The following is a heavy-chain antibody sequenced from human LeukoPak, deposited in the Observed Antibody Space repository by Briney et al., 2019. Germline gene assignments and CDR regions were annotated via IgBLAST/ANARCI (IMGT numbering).Heavy chain of an antibody. CDR3: VRDARSFGHNWLDP. V-gene: IGHV3-33*01. Sequence: PGRSLRLSCAASGFTLSTFGMHWVRQAPGKALEWVANIWHDGINTYYADSAKGRFTISRDSSKNTLYLHMDSLRAEDTAVYYCVRDARSFGHNWLDPWGQGTLVTVSS. CDR2: IWHDGINT. J-gene: IGHJ5*02. CDR1: GFTLSTFG. D-gene: IGHD3-10*01.